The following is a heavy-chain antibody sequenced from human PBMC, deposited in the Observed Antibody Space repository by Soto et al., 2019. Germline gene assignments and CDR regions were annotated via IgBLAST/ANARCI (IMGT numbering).Heavy chain of an antibody. CDR2: IYHSGIT. J-gene: IGHJ4*02. V-gene: IGHV4-30-2*01. CDR3: ARDPGR. Sequence: TSETLSLTCAVSGGSISSGGYSWSWIRQPPGKGLEWIGYIYHSGITYYNPSLKSRVTISVDRSKNQFSLKLSSVTAADTAVYYCARDPGRWGQGTLVTVPQ. CDR1: GGSISSGGYS.